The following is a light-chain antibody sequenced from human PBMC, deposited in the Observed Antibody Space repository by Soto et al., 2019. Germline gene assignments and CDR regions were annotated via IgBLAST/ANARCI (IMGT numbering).Light chain of an antibody. Sequence: TNTSRAIQSIRYWLAWFQQKAGKAPKLLIYEASRLESGVPSRISGSLSETELYLIISRLQPDDFAAYYSQQYDHPPITCGQGTRLEIK. CDR3: QQYDHPPIT. CDR2: EAS. V-gene: IGKV1-5*03. J-gene: IGKJ5*01. CDR1: QSIRYW.